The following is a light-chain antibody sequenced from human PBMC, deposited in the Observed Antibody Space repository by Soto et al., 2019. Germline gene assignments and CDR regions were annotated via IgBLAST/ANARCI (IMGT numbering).Light chain of an antibody. J-gene: IGLJ1*01. CDR3: GTWDSSLSAEV. CDR2: DNN. CDR1: SSKIGNTY. Sequence: QSVLTQPPSVSAAPGQKVTTSCSGSSSKIGNTYVSWYQQLPGTAPKLLIYDNNKRPSGIPDRFSGSKSGTSATLGITGLPTGDEADYYCGTWDSSLSAEVFGTGTKLTVL. V-gene: IGLV1-51*01.